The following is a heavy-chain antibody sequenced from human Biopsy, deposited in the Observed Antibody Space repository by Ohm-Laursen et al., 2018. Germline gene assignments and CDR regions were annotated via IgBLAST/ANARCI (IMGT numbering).Heavy chain of an antibody. Sequence: GASVKVSCKTSGYPFTFYEINWVRQATGQGLEWLGWMNPDSGNTGSAQKFHDRVTMTMNTSINTAYLELSSLRSEDMAVYYCARFDNGFDEWGQGTLVTVSS. CDR3: ARFDNGFDE. D-gene: IGHD2-8*01. CDR1: GYPFTFYE. CDR2: MNPDSGNT. V-gene: IGHV1-8*01. J-gene: IGHJ4*02.